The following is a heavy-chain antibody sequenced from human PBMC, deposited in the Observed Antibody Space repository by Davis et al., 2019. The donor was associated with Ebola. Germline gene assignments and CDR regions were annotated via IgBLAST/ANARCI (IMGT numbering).Heavy chain of an antibody. CDR3: ARFPNYDFWSGYSGAYFDY. CDR2: INAGNGNT. D-gene: IGHD3-3*01. CDR1: GYTFTSYA. Sequence: ASVKVSCKASGYTFTSYAMHWVRQAPGQRLEWMGWINAGNGNTKYSQKFQGRVTITRDTSASTAYMELSSLRSEDTAVYYCARFPNYDFWSGYSGAYFDYWGQGTLVTVSS. J-gene: IGHJ4*02. V-gene: IGHV1-3*01.